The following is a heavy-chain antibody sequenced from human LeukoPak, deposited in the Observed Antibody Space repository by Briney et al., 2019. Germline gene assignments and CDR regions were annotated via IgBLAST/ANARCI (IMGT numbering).Heavy chain of an antibody. V-gene: IGHV4-34*01. J-gene: IGHJ6*03. CDR3: ARRGGSGSYYKTYYYYYMDV. CDR2: INHSGST. Sequence: PSETLSLTCAVYGGSFSGYYWSWIRQPPGKGLEWIGEINHSGSTNYNPSLKSRVTISVDTSKDQFSLKLSSVTAADTAVYYCARRGGSGSYYKTYYYYYMDVWGKGTTVTISS. D-gene: IGHD3-10*01. CDR1: GGSFSGYY.